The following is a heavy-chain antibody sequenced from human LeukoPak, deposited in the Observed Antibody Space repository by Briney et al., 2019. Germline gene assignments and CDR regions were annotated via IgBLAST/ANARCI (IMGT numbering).Heavy chain of an antibody. CDR3: ARLGRYYDSSGYYLGRWFDP. CDR1: GGSISSYY. CDR2: IYYSGST. D-gene: IGHD3-22*01. Sequence: SETLSLTCTVSGGSISSYYWSWIRQPPGKGLEWSGYIYYSGSTNYNPSLKSRVTISVDTSKNQFSLKLSSVTAADTAVYYCARLGRYYDSSGYYLGRWFDPWGQGTLVTVSS. J-gene: IGHJ5*02. V-gene: IGHV4-59*08.